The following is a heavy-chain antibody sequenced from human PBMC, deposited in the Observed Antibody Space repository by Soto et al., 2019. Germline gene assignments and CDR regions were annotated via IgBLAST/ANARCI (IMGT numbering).Heavy chain of an antibody. D-gene: IGHD3-3*01. V-gene: IGHV3-30*18. CDR2: ISYDGSNQ. Sequence: GGSLRLSCAASGFTFNIYGMHWVRQAPDKGLEWVALISYDGSNQYYADSVKGRFTISRDNSKNTLYLQMNSLRAEDTAVYYCAKEESFGVVTLYYFDYWGQGTLVTVSS. J-gene: IGHJ4*02. CDR1: GFTFNIYG. CDR3: AKEESFGVVTLYYFDY.